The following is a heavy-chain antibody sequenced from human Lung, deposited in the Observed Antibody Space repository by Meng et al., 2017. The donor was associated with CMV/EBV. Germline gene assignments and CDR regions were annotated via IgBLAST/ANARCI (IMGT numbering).Heavy chain of an antibody. J-gene: IGHJ4*02. CDR3: ARVGSYCGGDGYHPR. D-gene: IGHD2-21*02. Sequence: ESGQERWRPSETLPLTWALSGRSPRIRNWLSWVRQPPGKGLEWIAKIYHSGSTNYNPALKSQFTISVDESKNQFYLSLSSVTAADTAVYYCARVGSYCGGDGYHPRWGQGTLVTVSS. V-gene: IGHV4-4*02. CDR1: GRSPRIRNW. CDR2: IYHSGST.